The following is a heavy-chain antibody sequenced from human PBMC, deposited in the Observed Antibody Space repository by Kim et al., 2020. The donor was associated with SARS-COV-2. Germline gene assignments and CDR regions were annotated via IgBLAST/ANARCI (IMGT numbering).Heavy chain of an antibody. CDR2: IYYSGST. J-gene: IGHJ4*02. CDR1: GGSISSSSYY. D-gene: IGHD3-22*01. V-gene: IGHV4-39*01. Sequence: SETLSLTCTVSGGSISSSSYYWGWIRQPPGKGLEWIGSIYYSGSTYYNPSLKSRVTISVDTSKNQFSLKLSSVTAADTAVYYCARNYDSSGYYLKSYYFDDWGQGTLVTVSS. CDR3: ARNYDSSGYYLKSYYFDD.